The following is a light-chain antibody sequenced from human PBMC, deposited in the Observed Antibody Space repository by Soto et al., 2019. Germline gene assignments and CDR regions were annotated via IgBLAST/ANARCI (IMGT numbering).Light chain of an antibody. Sequence: PGERVTLSCRASQSVSINYLIWYQQNPGQAPRLLIYGASTRATSIPARFSGSGSGTDLSLTISSLRPEDFAVYDCQQDNNLPPTFGQGTKVDIK. V-gene: IGKV3D-7*01. CDR1: QSVSINY. CDR2: GAS. J-gene: IGKJ1*01. CDR3: QQDNNLPPT.